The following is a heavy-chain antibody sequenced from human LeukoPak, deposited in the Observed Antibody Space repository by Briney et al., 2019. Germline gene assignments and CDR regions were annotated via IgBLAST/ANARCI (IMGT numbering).Heavy chain of an antibody. CDR3: ARDVDWNYDL. J-gene: IGHJ4*02. D-gene: IGHD1-7*01. Sequence: PGGSLRLSCVGSGFTFSNYWMYWVRQAPGKGLEWVANIKGSDKGHVDSVKGRFSVSRDDARNSLYLRMDSLRAEDTAVYYCARDVDWNYDLWGQGTVVRVSS. V-gene: IGHV3-7*01. CDR2: IKGSDK. CDR1: GFTFSNYW.